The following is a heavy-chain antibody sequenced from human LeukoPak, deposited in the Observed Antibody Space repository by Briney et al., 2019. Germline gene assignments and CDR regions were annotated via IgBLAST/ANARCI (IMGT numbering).Heavy chain of an antibody. D-gene: IGHD4-17*01. Sequence: GGSLRLSCAASGFTFSSNTMHWVRQAPGKGLEWVAAISYDGSNQHYADSVKGRFTISRDNSKKTLYLQVNRLSTEDTAVCYCTRNPYGDYHFDYWGQGTPVTVSS. J-gene: IGHJ4*02. CDR1: GFTFSSNT. CDR3: TRNPYGDYHFDY. CDR2: ISYDGSNQ. V-gene: IGHV3-30-3*01.